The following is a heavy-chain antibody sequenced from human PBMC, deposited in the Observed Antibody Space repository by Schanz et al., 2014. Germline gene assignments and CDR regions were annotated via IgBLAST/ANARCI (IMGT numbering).Heavy chain of an antibody. J-gene: IGHJ5*02. CDR1: GGTFSSYT. CDR3: ARGPLGTSP. CDR2: IIPVLNIA. V-gene: IGHV1-69*02. D-gene: IGHD5-12*01. Sequence: QLQLVQSGAEVKKPGSSVKVSCKLSGGTFSSYTISWMRQAPGQGLEWMGKIIPVLNIATYAQRFQGRVSITADTSTNTAYMELSSLTSEDTAVYYCARGPLGTSPWGQGTLVNVSS.